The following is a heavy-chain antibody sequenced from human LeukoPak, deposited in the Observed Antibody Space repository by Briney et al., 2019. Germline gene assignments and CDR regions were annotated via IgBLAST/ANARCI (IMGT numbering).Heavy chain of an antibody. CDR2: IYYSGST. CDR1: GGSISSSSYY. Sequence: PSETLSLTCTVSGGSISSSSYYWGWIRQPPGKGLEWIGSIYYSGSTYYSPSLKSRVTISVDTSKNQFSLKLTSVTAADTAVYYCARHGGSAYSDYFDYWGQGTLVTVSS. CDR3: ARHGGSAYSDYFDY. D-gene: IGHD3-22*01. V-gene: IGHV4-39*01. J-gene: IGHJ4*02.